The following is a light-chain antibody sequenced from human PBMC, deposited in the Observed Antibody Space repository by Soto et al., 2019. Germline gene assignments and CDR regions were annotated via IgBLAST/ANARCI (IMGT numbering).Light chain of an antibody. Sequence: EIVLTQSPATLSLSPVERATLSCRASQSVSSHLAWYQQKPGQAPRLLIYDASNRATGIPARFSGSGSGTDFTLTISSLEPEDFAVYYCQQHSNWPLFTFGPGTKVDIK. CDR3: QQHSNWPLFT. J-gene: IGKJ3*01. CDR2: DAS. CDR1: QSVSSH. V-gene: IGKV3-11*01.